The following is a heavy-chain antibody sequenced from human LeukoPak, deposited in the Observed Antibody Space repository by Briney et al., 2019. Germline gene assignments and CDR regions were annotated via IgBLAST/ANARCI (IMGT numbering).Heavy chain of an antibody. CDR2: INTYNGNT. D-gene: IGHD3-22*01. CDR1: GYTFTSYG. CDR3: ARVVLDHYYDSSGYLGTLDY. V-gene: IGHV1-18*01. J-gene: IGHJ4*02. Sequence: ASVKVSCKASGYTFTSYGISWVRQAPGQGLEWMGWINTYNGNTNYAQKFQGRVTMTTDTYTSTAYMELRSLRSDDTAVYYCARVVLDHYYDSSGYLGTLDYWGQGTLVTVSS.